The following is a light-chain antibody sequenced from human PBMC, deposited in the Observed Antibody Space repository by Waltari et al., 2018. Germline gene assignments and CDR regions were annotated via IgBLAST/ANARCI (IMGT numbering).Light chain of an antibody. Sequence: EIVMTQSPATLSVSPGERATLSCRASQSVSSNLDWYQQKPGQAPRLLIYGASTRATGSPGRFIGSGSGTEFTLTISSLQSEDFAVYYCQQYNNWPPWTFGQGTKVEIK. CDR3: QQYNNWPPWT. J-gene: IGKJ1*01. V-gene: IGKV3-15*01. CDR1: QSVSSN. CDR2: GAS.